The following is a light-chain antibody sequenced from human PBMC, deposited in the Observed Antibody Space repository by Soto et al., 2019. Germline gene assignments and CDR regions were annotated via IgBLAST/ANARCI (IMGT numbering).Light chain of an antibody. V-gene: IGLV2-11*01. J-gene: IGLJ1*01. CDR1: YSDVGGYRY. CDR2: DFN. Sequence: QSALTQPRSVSESPGQSVTISCTGTYSDVGGYRYVTWYQQHPGKAPKLLIYDFNKRPSGVPDRFSGSKSGNTASLTISGLQAEDEADYYCCSYAGSYPFVFGTGTKVTVL. CDR3: CSYAGSYPFV.